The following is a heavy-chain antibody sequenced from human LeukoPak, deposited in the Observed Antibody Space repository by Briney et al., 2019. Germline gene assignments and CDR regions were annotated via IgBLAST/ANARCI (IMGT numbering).Heavy chain of an antibody. CDR3: ARRLSSSWNDAFDI. CDR1: GGSISSSSYY. V-gene: IGHV4-39*01. Sequence: SETLSLTCTVSGGSISSSSYYWGWIRQPPGKGLEWIGSIYYSGSTYYNPSLKSRVTISVDTSKNQFTLKLSSVTAADTAVYYCARRLSSSWNDAFDIWGQGTMVTVSS. D-gene: IGHD6-13*01. CDR2: IYYSGST. J-gene: IGHJ3*02.